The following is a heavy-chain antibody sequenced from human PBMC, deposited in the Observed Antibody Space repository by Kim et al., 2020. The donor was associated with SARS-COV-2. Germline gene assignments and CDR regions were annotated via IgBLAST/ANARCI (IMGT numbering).Heavy chain of an antibody. J-gene: IGHJ6*02. Sequence: ASVKVSCKASGYTFTSYAMHWVRQAPGQRLEWMGWINAGNGNTKYSQKFQGRVTITRDTSASTAYMELSSLRSEDTAVYYCARDPSFRMVRGNGMDVWGQGTTVTVSS. D-gene: IGHD3-10*01. V-gene: IGHV1-3*01. CDR3: ARDPSFRMVRGNGMDV. CDR2: INAGNGNT. CDR1: GYTFTSYA.